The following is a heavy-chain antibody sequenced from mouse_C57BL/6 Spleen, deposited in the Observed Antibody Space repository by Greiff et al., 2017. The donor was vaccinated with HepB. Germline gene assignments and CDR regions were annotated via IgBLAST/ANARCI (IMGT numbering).Heavy chain of an antibody. Sequence: EVQLQQSGTVLARPGASVKMSCKTSGYTFTSYWMHWVKQRPGQGLEWIGAIYPGNSDTSYNQKFKGKAKLTAVTSASTAYMELSSLTNEDSAVYYCTKYYGSSYGGYFDYWGQGTTLTVSS. CDR2: IYPGNSDT. CDR1: GYTFTSYW. V-gene: IGHV1-5*01. CDR3: TKYYGSSYGGYFDY. J-gene: IGHJ2*01. D-gene: IGHD1-1*01.